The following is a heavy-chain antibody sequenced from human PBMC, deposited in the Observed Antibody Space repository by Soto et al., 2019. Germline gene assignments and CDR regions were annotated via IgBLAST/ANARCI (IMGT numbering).Heavy chain of an antibody. J-gene: IGHJ4*02. CDR3: ARDRHPRSWVLMVYLDY. Sequence: GGSLRLSCAASGFTFSSYGMHWVRQAPGKGLEWVAVIWYDGSNKYYADSVKGRFTISRDNSKNTLYLQMNSLRAEDTAVYYCARDRHPRSWVLMVYLDYWGQGTLVTVSS. D-gene: IGHD2-8*01. CDR2: IWYDGSNK. CDR1: GFTFSSYG. V-gene: IGHV3-33*01.